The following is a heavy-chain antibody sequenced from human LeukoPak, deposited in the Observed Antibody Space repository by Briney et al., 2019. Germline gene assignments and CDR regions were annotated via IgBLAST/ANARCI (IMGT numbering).Heavy chain of an antibody. J-gene: IGHJ3*02. V-gene: IGHV4-30-2*01. CDR1: GGSISSGGYY. CDR2: IYHSGST. Sequence: SQTLSLTCTVSGGSISSGGYYWSWIRQPPGKGLEWIGYIYHSGSTYYNPSLKSRVTISVDRSKNQFSLKLSSVTAADTAVYYCASINDYGDTHAFDIWGQGTMVTVSS. D-gene: IGHD4-17*01. CDR3: ASINDYGDTHAFDI.